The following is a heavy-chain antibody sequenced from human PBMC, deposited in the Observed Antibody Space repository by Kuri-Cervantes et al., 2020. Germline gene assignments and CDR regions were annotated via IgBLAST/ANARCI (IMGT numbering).Heavy chain of an antibody. CDR2: IIPIFGTA. CDR3: ARAYTIFGVVTHFDY. J-gene: IGHJ4*02. Sequence: SVKVSCKASGGTFSSYAISWVRQAPGQGLEWMGGIIPIFGTANYAQKFQGRVTITTDESTSTAYMELSSLRSEDTAVYYCARAYTIFGVVTHFDYWGQGTLVTVSS. D-gene: IGHD3-3*01. CDR1: GGTFSSYA. V-gene: IGHV1-69*05.